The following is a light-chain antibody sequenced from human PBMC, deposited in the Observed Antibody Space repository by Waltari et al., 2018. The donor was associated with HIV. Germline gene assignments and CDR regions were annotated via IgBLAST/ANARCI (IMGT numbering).Light chain of an antibody. CDR1: PSVSVRY. V-gene: IGKV3-20*01. Sequence: EIVLTQSPGTLSLSPGDSVTLSCRASPSVSVRYIAWYQQRPGQPPRLLIYEGVTRATGIPDRFSGSGSVRDFSLSISRLEPEDFAVYFCQQYSDSPPGTFGQGTKVEMK. CDR2: EGV. J-gene: IGKJ1*01. CDR3: QQYSDSPPGT.